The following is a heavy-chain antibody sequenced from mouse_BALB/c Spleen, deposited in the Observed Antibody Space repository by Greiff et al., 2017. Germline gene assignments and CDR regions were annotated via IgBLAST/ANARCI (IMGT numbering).Heavy chain of an antibody. CDR2: ISYSGST. D-gene: IGHD1-1*02. CDR1: GDSITSGY. V-gene: IGHV3-8*02. CDR3: ARLGYGDYAMDY. J-gene: IGHJ4*01. Sequence: EVKLQESGPSLVKPSQTLSLTCSVTGDSITSGYWNWIRKFPGNKLEYMGYISYSGSTYYNPSLKSRISITRDTSKNQYYLQLNSVTTEDTATYYCARLGYGDYAMDYWGQGTSVTVSS.